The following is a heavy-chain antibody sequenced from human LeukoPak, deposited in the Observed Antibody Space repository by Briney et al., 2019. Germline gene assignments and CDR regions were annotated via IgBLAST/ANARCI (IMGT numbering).Heavy chain of an antibody. Sequence: GGSLRLSCAASKFTLSTFAMHWVRQAPGKGLEWVALTSNDGSSKYYTDSVKGRFTISRDNSKNTLYLQMNSLRAEDTAVYYCAREGGDLRWKNRFDFWGQGTLVTVSS. CDR1: KFTLSTFA. J-gene: IGHJ4*02. D-gene: IGHD4-23*01. CDR2: TSNDGSSK. V-gene: IGHV3-30-3*01. CDR3: AREGGDLRWKNRFDF.